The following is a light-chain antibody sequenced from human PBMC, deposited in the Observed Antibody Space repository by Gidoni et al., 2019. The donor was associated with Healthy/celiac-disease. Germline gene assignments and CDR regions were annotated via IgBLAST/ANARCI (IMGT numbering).Light chain of an antibody. CDR2: WAS. J-gene: IGKJ1*01. Sequence: DIVMPPSPDSLAVSLGERATINCQSSQSVLYSSNNNNYLSWYHQQPGQPPKLLIYWASTRESGVPDRFSGSGSGKDFTLPISSLKAEDVAVYYFQQYYSTPRTFGQGTKVEIK. V-gene: IGKV4-1*01. CDR1: QSVLYSSNNNNY. CDR3: QQYYSTPRT.